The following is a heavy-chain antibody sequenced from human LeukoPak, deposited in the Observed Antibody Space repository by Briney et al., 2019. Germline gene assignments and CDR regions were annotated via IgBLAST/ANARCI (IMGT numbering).Heavy chain of an antibody. J-gene: IGHJ4*02. CDR3: ARVPRIAAAGEVHFDY. CDR2: INPNSGGT. D-gene: IGHD6-13*01. Sequence: ASVKVSCKASGYTFAGYYMHWVRQGPGQGLEWMGWINPNSGGTNYAQKFQGRVTMTRDTSISTAYMELSRLRSDDTAVYYCARVPRIAAAGEVHFDYWGQGTLVTVSS. CDR1: GYTFAGYY. V-gene: IGHV1-2*02.